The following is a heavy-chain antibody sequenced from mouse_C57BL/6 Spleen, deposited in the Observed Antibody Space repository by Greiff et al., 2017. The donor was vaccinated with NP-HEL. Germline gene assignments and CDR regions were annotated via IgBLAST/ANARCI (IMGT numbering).Heavy chain of an antibody. CDR3: ARYGNYGHYYAMDY. J-gene: IGHJ4*01. CDR1: GYTFTSYW. V-gene: IGHV1-69*01. CDR2: IDPSDSYT. Sequence: VQLQQPGAELVMPGASVKLSCKASGYTFTSYWMHWVKQRPGQGLEWIGEIDPSDSYTNYNQKFKGKSTLTVDKSSSTAYMQLSSLTSEDSAVYYCARYGNYGHYYAMDYWGQGTSVTVSS. D-gene: IGHD2-1*01.